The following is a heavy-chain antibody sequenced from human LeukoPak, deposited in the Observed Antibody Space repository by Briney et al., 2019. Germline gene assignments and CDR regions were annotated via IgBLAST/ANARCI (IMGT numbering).Heavy chain of an antibody. Sequence: SETLSLTCTVSGGSISSYYWSWIRQPPGKGLEWIGYIYYSGSTNYNPSLKSRVTISVDTSKNQFSLKLSSVTAADTAVYYCARLSYYDFWSGYLFDYWGQGTLVTVSS. D-gene: IGHD3-3*01. CDR3: ARLSYYDFWSGYLFDY. V-gene: IGHV4-59*08. J-gene: IGHJ4*02. CDR2: IYYSGST. CDR1: GGSISSYY.